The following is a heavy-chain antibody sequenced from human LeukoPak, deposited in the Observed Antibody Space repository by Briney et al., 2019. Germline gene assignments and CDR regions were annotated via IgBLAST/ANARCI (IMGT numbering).Heavy chain of an antibody. V-gene: IGHV4-59*08. J-gene: IGHJ6*02. Sequence: PSETLSLTCTVSGDSISGYYWSWIRQPPGKGLEWIGYIYYSGSTNYNPSLKSRVTISVDTSKNQFSLKLSSVTAADTAVYYCARHGGYSYGRSYYYGMDVWGQGTTVTVSS. CDR3: ARHGGYSYGRSYYYGMDV. D-gene: IGHD5-18*01. CDR2: IYYSGST. CDR1: GDSISGYY.